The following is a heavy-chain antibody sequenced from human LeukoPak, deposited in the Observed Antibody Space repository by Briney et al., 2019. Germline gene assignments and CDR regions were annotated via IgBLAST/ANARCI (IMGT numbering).Heavy chain of an antibody. V-gene: IGHV4-61*01. J-gene: IGHJ4*02. D-gene: IGHD5-12*01. CDR1: GGSVSSGSYY. CDR3: ARARAWLRHPRAPIDY. Sequence: SETLSLTCTVSGGSVSSGSYYWSWIRQPPGKGLEWVGYIYYSGSTNYNPSLKSRVTISVDTSKNQFSLKLSSVTAADTAVYYCARARAWLRHPRAPIDYWGQGTLVTVSS. CDR2: IYYSGST.